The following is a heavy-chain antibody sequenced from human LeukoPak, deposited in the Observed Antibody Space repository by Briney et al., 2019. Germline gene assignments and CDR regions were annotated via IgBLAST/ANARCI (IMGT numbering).Heavy chain of an antibody. D-gene: IGHD4-17*01. J-gene: IGHJ4*02. V-gene: IGHV4-34*01. Sequence: SETPSLTCAVYGGSFSGYYWSWIRQPPGKGLEWIGYHYYSGTTNYSPSLKSRVDISIDTFRNQFSLRLTSVTAADTAVYYCARGRYYGDYIDYWGQGALVTVSS. CDR3: ARGRYYGDYIDY. CDR1: GGSFSGYY. CDR2: HYYSGTT.